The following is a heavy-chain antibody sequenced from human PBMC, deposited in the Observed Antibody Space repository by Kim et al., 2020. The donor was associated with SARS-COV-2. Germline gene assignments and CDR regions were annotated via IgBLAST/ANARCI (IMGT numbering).Heavy chain of an antibody. V-gene: IGHV3-30-3*01. J-gene: IGHJ4*02. CDR1: GFTFSSYA. CDR3: ARDSKVFARDY. CDR2: ISYDGSNK. Sequence: GGSLRLSCAASGFTFSSYAMHWVRQAPGKGLEWVAVISYDGSNKYYADSVKGRFTISRDNSKNTLYLQMNSLRAEDTAVYYCARDSKVFARDYWGQGTLVTVSS.